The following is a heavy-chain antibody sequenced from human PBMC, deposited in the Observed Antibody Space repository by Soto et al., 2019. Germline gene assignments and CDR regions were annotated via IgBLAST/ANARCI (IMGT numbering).Heavy chain of an antibody. CDR1: GGSISSYY. D-gene: IGHD3-10*01. Sequence: QVQLQESGPGLVKPSETLSLTCTVSGGSISSYYWSWIRQPPGKGLEWIGYIYYSGSTNYNPSLKSRVTISVDTCKNQFSLKLSSVTAADTAVYYCARGLGDYWGQGTLVTVSS. CDR3: ARGLGDY. CDR2: IYYSGST. V-gene: IGHV4-59*01. J-gene: IGHJ4*02.